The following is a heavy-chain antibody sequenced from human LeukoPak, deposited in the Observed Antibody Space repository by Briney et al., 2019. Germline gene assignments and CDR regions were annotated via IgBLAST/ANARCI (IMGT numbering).Heavy chain of an antibody. Sequence: SQTLSLTCAISGDSVSSNSAAWNWIRQSPSRGLEWLGRTYYRSKWYNDYAVSVKSRITINPDTSKNQFSLQLNSVTPEDTAVHYCARDSPGAAAGTYYYYYYYMDVWGKGTTVTVSS. J-gene: IGHJ6*03. V-gene: IGHV6-1*01. CDR3: ARDSPGAAAGTYYYYYYYMDV. CDR1: GDSVSSNSAA. CDR2: TYYRSKWYN. D-gene: IGHD6-13*01.